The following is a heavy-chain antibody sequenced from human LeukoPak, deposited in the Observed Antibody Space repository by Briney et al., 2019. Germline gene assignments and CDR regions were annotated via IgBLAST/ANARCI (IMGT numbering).Heavy chain of an antibody. CDR2: INPSGGST. CDR3: AREDSYYYDSSGYDY. V-gene: IGHV1-46*01. J-gene: IGHJ4*02. Sequence: GASVKVSCKASGYTFTIYYMHWVRQAPGQGLEGMGIINPSGGSTSYAQKFQGRVTMTRDTSTSTVYMELSSLRSEDTAVYYCAREDSYYYDSSGYDYWGQGTLVTVSS. D-gene: IGHD3-22*01. CDR1: GYTFTIYY.